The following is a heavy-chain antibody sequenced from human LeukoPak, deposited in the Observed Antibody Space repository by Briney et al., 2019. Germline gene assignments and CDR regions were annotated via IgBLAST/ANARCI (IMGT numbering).Heavy chain of an antibody. CDR2: VKSKIDGGAGTT. CDR1: GFTFSTYS. D-gene: IGHD2-8*01. V-gene: IGHV3-15*07. Sequence: PGGSLRLSCAASGFTFSTYSMNWVRQAPGKGLEWVGRVKSKIDGGAGTTDYAAPVKGRFTISRDDSKNTLYLQMNSLKTEDTAVYYCTTVIMGTPKDDYWGQGTLVTVSS. J-gene: IGHJ4*02. CDR3: TTVIMGTPKDDY.